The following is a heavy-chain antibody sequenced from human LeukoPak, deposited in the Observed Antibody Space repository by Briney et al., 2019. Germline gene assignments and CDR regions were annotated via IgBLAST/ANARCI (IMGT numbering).Heavy chain of an antibody. Sequence: GGSLRLSCAASGFTFSSYSMNWVRQAPGKGLEWVAFIGRRTGNIYYADSVKGRFSISRDNAKDSVYLQMNSLRVDDTAVYYCARETEPLDYGDSTNLDYWGQGTLVTVSS. CDR3: ARETEPLDYGDSTNLDY. CDR1: GFTFSSYS. CDR2: IGRRTGNI. V-gene: IGHV3-21*01. J-gene: IGHJ4*02. D-gene: IGHD4/OR15-4a*01.